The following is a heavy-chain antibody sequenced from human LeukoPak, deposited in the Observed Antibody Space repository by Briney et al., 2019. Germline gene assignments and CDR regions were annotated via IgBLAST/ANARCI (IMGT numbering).Heavy chain of an antibody. V-gene: IGHV3-23*01. D-gene: IGHD3-10*01. J-gene: IGHJ4*02. CDR1: GFTFNTYD. CDR3: ARGGTLVRGGDPFDY. CDR2: LSGSGDRT. Sequence: GGTLRLSCAASGFTFNTYDMSWVRQSPVKGLEWVSGLSGSGDRTYYTDSVKGRFIISRDNSKNTVYLQMNTLRAEDTALYYCARGGTLVRGGDPFDYWGQGTLVTVSS.